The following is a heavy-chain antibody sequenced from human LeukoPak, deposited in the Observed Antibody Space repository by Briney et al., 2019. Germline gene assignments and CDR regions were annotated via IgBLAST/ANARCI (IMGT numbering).Heavy chain of an antibody. CDR3: ARGLTMVRGDAFDI. Sequence: SETLSLTCTVSGGSINSGTYYWTWIRQPAGKGLEWIGRISTSGSTNYKPSLKSRVTISVDTSKNQFSLKLSSVTAADTAVYYCARGLTMVRGDAFDIWGQGTMVTVSS. D-gene: IGHD3-10*01. CDR2: ISTSGST. CDR1: GGSINSGTYY. V-gene: IGHV4-61*02. J-gene: IGHJ3*02.